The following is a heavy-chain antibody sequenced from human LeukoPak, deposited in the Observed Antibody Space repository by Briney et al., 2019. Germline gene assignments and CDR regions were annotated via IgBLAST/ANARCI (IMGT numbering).Heavy chain of an antibody. D-gene: IGHD1-26*01. V-gene: IGHV5-51*01. Sequence: GESLKISCKGSGYSFTSYWIGWVRQMPGKGLEWMGIIYPGDSDTGYSPSFQGQVTISADKSISTAYLQWSSLKASDTAMYCCARPRYSGSYYKYYFDYWGQGTLVTVSS. CDR3: ARPRYSGSYYKYYFDY. CDR1: GYSFTSYW. CDR2: IYPGDSDT. J-gene: IGHJ4*02.